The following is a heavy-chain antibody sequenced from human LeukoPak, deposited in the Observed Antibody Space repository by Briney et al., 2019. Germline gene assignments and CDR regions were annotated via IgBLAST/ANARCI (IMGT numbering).Heavy chain of an antibody. J-gene: IGHJ4*02. D-gene: IGHD1-14*01. V-gene: IGHV3-11*01. CDR3: ARTPGATDY. CDR2: ISSSGSTI. Sequence: EWVSYISSSGSTIYYADSVKGRFTISRDNAKNSLYLQMNSLRAEDTAVYYCARTPGATDYWGQGTLVTVSS.